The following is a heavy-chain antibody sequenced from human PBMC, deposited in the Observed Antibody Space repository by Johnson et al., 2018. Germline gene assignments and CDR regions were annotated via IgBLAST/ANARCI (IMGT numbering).Heavy chain of an antibody. CDR3: ARDRVEQWLVKNGMDV. J-gene: IGHJ6*02. CDR2: ISTGDGTTT. D-gene: IGHD6-19*01. CDR1: GFTLDDYA. V-gene: IGHV3-23*04. Sequence: QLVQSGGGVVQPGXSLRXSCXASGFTLDDYAMHWVRQVPGKGLEWVSTISTGDGTTTQYADYVKGRFTISRETSKNPLYLQMNSMRAEDTAVDFCARDRVEQWLVKNGMDVWGQGTTVIVSS.